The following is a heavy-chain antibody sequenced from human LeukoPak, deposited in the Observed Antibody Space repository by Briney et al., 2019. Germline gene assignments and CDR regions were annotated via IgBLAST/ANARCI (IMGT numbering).Heavy chain of an antibody. Sequence: GGSLRLSCAASGFTFSNYNMNWVRQTPGKGLEWVSSITRDSIYTFYADSVKGRFTISRDNAKNSLYLQMNSLRAEDTAVYYCARDPYNGYYGDDYYYYMDVWGKGTTVTISS. V-gene: IGHV3-21*01. J-gene: IGHJ6*03. D-gene: IGHD4-17*01. CDR2: ITRDSIYT. CDR3: ARDPYNGYYGDDYYYYMDV. CDR1: GFTFSNYN.